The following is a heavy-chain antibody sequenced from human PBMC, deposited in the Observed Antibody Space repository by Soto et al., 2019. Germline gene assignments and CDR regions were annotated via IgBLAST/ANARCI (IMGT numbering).Heavy chain of an antibody. CDR3: ARGYCSFASCALDF. D-gene: IGHD2-2*01. Sequence: HVPLAQSGDEVMKPGASVKVSCKASGYIFSSFGISWVRQVPGQGLEWMGWINTYNGDTNYAQKFQGRVTMTTDTSTSTAYMELRSRISDDTAVYYCARGYCSFASCALDFWGQGTLVTVSS. J-gene: IGHJ4*02. CDR2: INTYNGDT. CDR1: GYIFSSFG. V-gene: IGHV1-18*01.